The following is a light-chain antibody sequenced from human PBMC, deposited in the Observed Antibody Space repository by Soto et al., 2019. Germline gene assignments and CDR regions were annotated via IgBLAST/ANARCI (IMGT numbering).Light chain of an antibody. CDR3: HQYNDWPPA. CDR1: QSVSSN. CDR2: GAS. J-gene: IGKJ1*01. V-gene: IGKV3-15*01. Sequence: EIVMTQSPATLSVSPGERATLSCRASQSVSSNLAWYQQKPGQAPRLLIYGASTRASGIPARFSGSGYGREFTLTISSLQSEDYGVYYCHQYNDWPPAFGQGTKVDIK.